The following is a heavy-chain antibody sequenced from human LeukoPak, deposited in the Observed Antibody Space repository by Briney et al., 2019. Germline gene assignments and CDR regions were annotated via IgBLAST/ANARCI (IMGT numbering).Heavy chain of an antibody. CDR1: GFTFSSYA. Sequence: PGGSLRFSCAASGFTFSSYAMSWVRQAPGKGLEWVSAISGSGGSTYYADSVKGRFTISRDNSKNTLYLQMNSLRAEDTAVYYCAKDIAIQPLLNWFDPWGQGTLVTVSS. D-gene: IGHD6-13*01. J-gene: IGHJ5*02. V-gene: IGHV3-23*01. CDR3: AKDIAIQPLLNWFDP. CDR2: ISGSGGST.